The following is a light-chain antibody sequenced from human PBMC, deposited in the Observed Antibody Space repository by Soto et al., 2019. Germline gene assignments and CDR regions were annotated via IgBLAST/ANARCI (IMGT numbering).Light chain of an antibody. CDR1: SSDVGGYNY. J-gene: IGLJ2*01. Sequence: QSALTQPRSVSGSPGQSVTISCTGTSSDVGGYNYVSWYQQYPGKAPKLMIYDVSKRPSGVPDRFSGSKSGNTASLTISGLQAEDEADYYCCSYAGSYTLKVVFGGGTKLTVL. CDR2: DVS. V-gene: IGLV2-11*01. CDR3: CSYAGSYTLKVV.